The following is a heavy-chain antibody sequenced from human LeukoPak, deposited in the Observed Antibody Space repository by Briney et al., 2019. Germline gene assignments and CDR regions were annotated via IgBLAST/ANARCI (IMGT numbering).Heavy chain of an antibody. V-gene: IGHV3-23*01. Sequence: GGSLRLSCVASGFTFSSYAMSWVRQTPGKGLEWVSAISGSGGSTYYADSVKGRFTISRDNSKKTLYLQMNSLRAEDTAVYYCACNYYGSGSYDYFDHWGQGTLVTVSS. J-gene: IGHJ4*02. CDR1: GFTFSSYA. CDR2: ISGSGGST. D-gene: IGHD3-10*01. CDR3: ACNYYGSGSYDYFDH.